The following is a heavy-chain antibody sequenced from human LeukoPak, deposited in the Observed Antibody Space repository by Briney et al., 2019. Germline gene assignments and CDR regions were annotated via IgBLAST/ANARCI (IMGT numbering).Heavy chain of an antibody. D-gene: IGHD3-22*01. Sequence: GGSLRLSCAASGFTFSSYSTNWVRQAPGKGLEWVSSISSSSSYIYYADSVKGRFTISRDNAKNSLYLQMNSLRAEDTAVYYCAKFQGAEEITMIGYYWGQGTLVTVSS. CDR2: ISSSSSYI. J-gene: IGHJ4*02. V-gene: IGHV3-21*01. CDR3: AKFQGAEEITMIGYY. CDR1: GFTFSSYS.